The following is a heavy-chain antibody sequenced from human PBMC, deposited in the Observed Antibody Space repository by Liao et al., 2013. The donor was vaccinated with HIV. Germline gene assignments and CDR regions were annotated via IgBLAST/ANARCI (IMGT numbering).Heavy chain of an antibody. D-gene: IGHD1-26*01. Sequence: QVQLQESGPGLVKPSQTLSLTCTVSGGSISSGDYYWSWIRQPPGKGLEWIGYIYYSGNTNYNPSLKSRVTIAVDTSKNQFSLRLSSVTAADTALYYCARWELLRYAFDIWAKGQWSPSLQ. CDR1: GGSISSGDYY. CDR3: ARWELLRYAFDI. CDR2: IYYSGNT. J-gene: IGHJ3*02. V-gene: IGHV4-30-4*08.